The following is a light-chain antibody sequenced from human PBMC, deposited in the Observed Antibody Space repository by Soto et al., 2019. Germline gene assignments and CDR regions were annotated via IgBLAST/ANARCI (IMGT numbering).Light chain of an antibody. J-gene: IGKJ1*01. V-gene: IGKV3-15*01. CDR3: QQRSNWPKT. Sequence: TVMTHAPATLSVSPGERATLSFWASQSVNSNLAWYQQKLGQAPRVLIYGASTRATGIPARFSGSGSETDFTLTISSLEPEDFAVYYCQQRSNWPKTFGQGTKV. CDR1: QSVNSN. CDR2: GAS.